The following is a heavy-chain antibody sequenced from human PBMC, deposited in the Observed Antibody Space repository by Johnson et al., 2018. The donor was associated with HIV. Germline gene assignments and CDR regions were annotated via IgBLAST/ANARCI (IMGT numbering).Heavy chain of an antibody. CDR2: ISYDGSNK. D-gene: IGHD3-22*01. CDR1: GFTFDDYG. J-gene: IGHJ3*02. Sequence: QVQLVESGGGVVRPGGSLRLSCAASGFTFDDYGMSWVRQAPGKGLEWVAVISYDGSNKYYADSVKGRFTISRDNSKNTLYLQMNSLRAEDTAVYYCARDATYYYDSSGYHDAFDIWGQGTMVTVSS. V-gene: IGHV3-30*03. CDR3: ARDATYYYDSSGYHDAFDI.